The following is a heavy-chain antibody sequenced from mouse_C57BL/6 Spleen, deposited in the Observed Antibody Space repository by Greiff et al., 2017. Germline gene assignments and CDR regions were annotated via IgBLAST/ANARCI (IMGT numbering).Heavy chain of an antibody. J-gene: IGHJ4*01. Sequence: QVQLQQPGAELVRPGTSVKLSCKASVYTFTSYWMHWVKQRPGQGLEWIGVIDPSDSYTNYNQKFKGKATLTVDTSSSTAYMQLSSLTSEDSAVYYCAREGLAYAMDYWGQGTSVTVSA. V-gene: IGHV1-59*01. CDR2: IDPSDSYT. CDR1: VYTFTSYW. CDR3: AREGLAYAMDY.